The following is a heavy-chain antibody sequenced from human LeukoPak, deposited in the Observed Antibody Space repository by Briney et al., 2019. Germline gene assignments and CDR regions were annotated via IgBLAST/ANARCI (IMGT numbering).Heavy chain of an antibody. CDR3: HLSYNWSNLVY. D-gene: IGHD1-20*01. J-gene: IGHJ4*02. CDR2: IYYSGST. Sequence: PSETLSLTCTVPGGSISSGGYCWSWIRQHPGKGLEWIGYIYYSGSTYYNPSLKSRVTISVDTSKNQFSLKLSSVTAADTAVYYCHLSYNWSNLVYWGQGTLVTVSS. CDR1: GGSISSGGYC. V-gene: IGHV4-30-4*08.